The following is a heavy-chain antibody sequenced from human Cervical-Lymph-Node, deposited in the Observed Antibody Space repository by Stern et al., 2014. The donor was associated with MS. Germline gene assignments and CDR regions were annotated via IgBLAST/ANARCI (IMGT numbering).Heavy chain of an antibody. D-gene: IGHD2-2*01. J-gene: IGHJ5*01. CDR1: GGSIYNYY. Sequence: QVQLQQSGPGLVKPSDTLSLTCTVSGGSIYNYYWTWIRQPPGKGLEWIGHIDYSGSTNYNPSLESRVTMSVDSSKNEFSLILTSVTAADTAVYYCARALRNAYTWFDPWGQGTLVTVSS. CDR2: IDYSGST. V-gene: IGHV4-59*01. CDR3: ARALRNAYTWFDP.